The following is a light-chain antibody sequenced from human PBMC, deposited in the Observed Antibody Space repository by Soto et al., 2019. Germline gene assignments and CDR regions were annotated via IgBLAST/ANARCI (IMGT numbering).Light chain of an antibody. CDR1: SSDVGGYNY. V-gene: IGLV2-14*03. Sequence: QSALTQPASVSGSPGQSITISCTGTSSDVGGYNYVSWYQHHPGKAPKVMLYDVSNRPSGVSNRFSGSKSGNTASLTISGLQAEDEADYYCSSYTSGSTPFVFGTGTKLTVL. CDR2: DVS. J-gene: IGLJ1*01. CDR3: SSYTSGSTPFV.